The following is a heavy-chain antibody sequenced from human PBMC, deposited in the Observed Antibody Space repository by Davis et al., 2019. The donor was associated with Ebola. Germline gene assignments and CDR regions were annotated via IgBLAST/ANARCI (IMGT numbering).Heavy chain of an antibody. CDR2: IIPILGIA. V-gene: IGHV1-69*04. D-gene: IGHD6-13*01. J-gene: IGHJ5*02. CDR3: ARGPRGIAAAGESFDP. CDR1: GGTFSSYA. Sequence: SVKVSCKASGGTFSSYAISWVRQAPGQGLEWMGRIIPILGIANYAQKFQGRVTITADKSTSTAYMELSSLRSEDTAVYYCARGPRGIAAAGESFDPWGQGTLVTVSS.